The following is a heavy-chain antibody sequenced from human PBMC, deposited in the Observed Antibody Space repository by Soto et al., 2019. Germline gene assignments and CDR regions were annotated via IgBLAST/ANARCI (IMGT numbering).Heavy chain of an antibody. CDR3: TTDLTTVTDY. Sequence: EVQLVESGGGLVKPGGSLRLSCAASGFTFSNAWMSWVRQAPGKGLEWVGRIKSKTDGGITDYAAPVKGRFTISRDDSKNTLYLQMNSLKTEDTAVYYCTTDLTTVTDYWGQGTLVTVSS. CDR1: GFTFSNAW. CDR2: IKSKTDGGIT. V-gene: IGHV3-15*01. D-gene: IGHD4-17*01. J-gene: IGHJ4*02.